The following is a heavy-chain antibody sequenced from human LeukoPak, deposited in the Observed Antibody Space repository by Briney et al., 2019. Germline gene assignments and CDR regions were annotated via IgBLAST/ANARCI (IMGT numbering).Heavy chain of an antibody. V-gene: IGHV4-34*01. Sequence: SETLSLTCAVYGGSFSGYYWSWIRQPPGKGLEWIGEINHSGSTNYNPSLKSRVTISVDTSKNQFSLKLNSVTAADTAVYYCASGERAYFDYWGQGTLVTVSS. J-gene: IGHJ4*02. CDR1: GGSFSGYY. CDR3: ASGERAYFDY. CDR2: INHSGST.